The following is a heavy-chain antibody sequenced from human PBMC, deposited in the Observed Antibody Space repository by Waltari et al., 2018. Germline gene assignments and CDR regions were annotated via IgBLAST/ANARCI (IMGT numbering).Heavy chain of an antibody. CDR1: GFTLRNAW. J-gene: IGHJ4*02. V-gene: IGHV3-15*01. CDR3: TSSLGYCSGGTCYSRWDF. CDR2: IKSKTDGGTI. Sequence: EVQLVESGGGLVKPGGSLRLSCAASGFTLRNAWLSWVSQAPGKGLEWVGRIKSKTDGGTIDYAAPVKGRYAISTDDSKNTLYLQMNSLKDEDTAVYYCTSSLGYCSGGTCYSRWDFWGQGTLVTVSS. D-gene: IGHD2-15*01.